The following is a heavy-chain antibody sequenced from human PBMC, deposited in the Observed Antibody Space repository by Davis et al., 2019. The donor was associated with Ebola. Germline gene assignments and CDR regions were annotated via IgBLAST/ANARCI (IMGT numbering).Heavy chain of an antibody. D-gene: IGHD6-19*01. J-gene: IGHJ6*02. CDR1: GYTFTSYG. V-gene: IGHV1-18*01. CDR3: ARALRRVAGQGYGMDV. Sequence: ASVKVSCKASGYTFTSYGISWVRQAPGQGLEWMGWISAYNGNTNYAQKLQGRVTMTTDTSTSTAYMELRSLRSDDTAVYYCARALRRVAGQGYGMDVWGQGTTVTVSS. CDR2: ISAYNGNT.